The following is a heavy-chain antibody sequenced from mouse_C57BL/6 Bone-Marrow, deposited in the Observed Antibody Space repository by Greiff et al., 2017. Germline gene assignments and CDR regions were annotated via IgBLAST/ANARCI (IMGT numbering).Heavy chain of an antibody. D-gene: IGHD2-5*01. J-gene: IGHJ1*03. Sequence: QVQLQQPGAELVKPGASVKMSCKASGYPFTSYWITWVKQRPGQGLEWLGDIYPGSGSTNYNEKFKSKATLTVDTSSSTAYMQLSSLTSEDSAVYYWARPYYSNYWYFDVWGTGTTVTVSS. CDR2: IYPGSGST. V-gene: IGHV1-55*01. CDR1: GYPFTSYW. CDR3: ARPYYSNYWYFDV.